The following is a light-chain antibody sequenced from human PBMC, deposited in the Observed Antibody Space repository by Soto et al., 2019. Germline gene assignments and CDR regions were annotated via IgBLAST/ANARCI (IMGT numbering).Light chain of an antibody. Sequence: AIRMTQSPSSFSASTGDRVTITCLMSQGISSYLAWYQQKPGKAPELLIYAASTLQSGVPSRFSGSGSGTDFTLTISCLQSEDFATYYCQQYYSFPRTFGQGTKVDI. CDR3: QQYYSFPRT. J-gene: IGKJ1*01. V-gene: IGKV1D-8*02. CDR2: AAS. CDR1: QGISSY.